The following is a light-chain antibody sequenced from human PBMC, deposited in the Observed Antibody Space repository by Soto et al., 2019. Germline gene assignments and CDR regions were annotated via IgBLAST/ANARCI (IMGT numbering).Light chain of an antibody. J-gene: IGKJ4*01. Sequence: EIEMTQSPATLSVSPGERATLSCRASQSVNSDLAWYQQKPGQAPRLLIYAASTRATGIPARFTGSGSGTDFTLTISSLQSEDFALYYCQQYNNWLTFGGGTKVEIK. V-gene: IGKV3-15*01. CDR3: QQYNNWLT. CDR2: AAS. CDR1: QSVNSD.